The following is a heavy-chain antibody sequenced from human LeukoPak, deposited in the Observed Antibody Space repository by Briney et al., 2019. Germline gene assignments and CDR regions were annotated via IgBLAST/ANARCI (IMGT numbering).Heavy chain of an antibody. J-gene: IGHJ3*02. CDR1: GFTFRNYD. V-gene: IGHV3-13*01. Sequence: RGSLRLSCAASGFTFRNYDMHWVRQFPGRGLEWVSAIGIADDTHYPDSVKGRFTISRENAKNSLYLQMNSLRDGDTAVYYCVRGGIQVSGIDAFDIWGQGTMVTVSS. CDR2: IGIADDT. CDR3: VRGGIQVSGIDAFDI. D-gene: IGHD5/OR15-5a*01.